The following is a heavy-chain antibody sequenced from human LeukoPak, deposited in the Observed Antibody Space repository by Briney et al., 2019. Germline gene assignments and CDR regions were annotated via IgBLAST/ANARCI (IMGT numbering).Heavy chain of an antibody. Sequence: GGSLRLSCAASGFTFSTAWMSWVRQAPGKGLEWVGRIKRKVDGGTTDYAAPVKGRFTISRDDSTNTLYLQMTSLKTEDTAVYYCTTGPRAAKYYYYMDVWGKGTTVTVSS. CDR1: GFTFSTAW. CDR3: TTGPRAAKYYYYMDV. V-gene: IGHV3-15*01. D-gene: IGHD3-10*01. J-gene: IGHJ6*03. CDR2: IKRKVDGGTT.